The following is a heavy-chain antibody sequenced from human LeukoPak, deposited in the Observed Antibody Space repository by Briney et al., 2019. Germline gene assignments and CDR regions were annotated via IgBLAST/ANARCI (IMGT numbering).Heavy chain of an antibody. CDR3: ARLVVTTIAHYYYYYMDV. V-gene: IGHV4-34*01. J-gene: IGHJ6*03. CDR2: INHSGST. D-gene: IGHD2-21*02. Sequence: PSETLPLTCAVYGGSFSGYYWSWIRQPPGKGLEWIGEINHSGSTNYNPSLKSRVTISVDTSKNQFSLNLTSVTAADTAVYYCARLVVTTIAHYYYYYMDVWGKGTTVTISS. CDR1: GGSFSGYY.